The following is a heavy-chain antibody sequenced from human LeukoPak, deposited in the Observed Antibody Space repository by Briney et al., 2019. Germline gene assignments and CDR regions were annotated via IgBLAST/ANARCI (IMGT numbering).Heavy chain of an antibody. CDR1: GGSISSSNYY. CDR3: ARDERGIVTAILN. Sequence: SETLSLTCTVSGGSISSSNYYWRWIRQAPGKGLEWIGNIYYTGSTYYSPSLKSRATISLDPSKNQFSLKLSSVTAADTALYYWARDERGIVTAILNWGQGTLVTVSS. D-gene: IGHD2-21*02. V-gene: IGHV4-39*07. J-gene: IGHJ4*02. CDR2: IYYTGST.